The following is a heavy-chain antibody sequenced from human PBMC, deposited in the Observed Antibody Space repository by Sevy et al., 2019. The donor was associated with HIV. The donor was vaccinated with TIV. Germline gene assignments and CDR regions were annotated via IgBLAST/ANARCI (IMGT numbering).Heavy chain of an antibody. CDR2: ISYDGNMK. V-gene: IGHV3-30-3*01. Sequence: GRSLRLSCTASGFTFSTHAAHWVRQAPGKGLEWVAVISYDGNMKYYADSVKGRFTISRDTSKSALYLDMNSVRPDDKARYYCARGGSGSFDPFYYYYDMDVWGQGTTVTVSS. J-gene: IGHJ6*02. D-gene: IGHD3-10*01. CDR3: ARGGSGSFDPFYYYYDMDV. CDR1: GFTFSTHA.